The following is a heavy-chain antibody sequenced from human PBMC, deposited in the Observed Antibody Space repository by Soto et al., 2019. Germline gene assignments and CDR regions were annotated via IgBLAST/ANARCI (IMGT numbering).Heavy chain of an antibody. Sequence: SETLSLTCTVSGGSISSSSYYWGWIRQPPGKGLEWIGSIYYSGSTYYNPSLKSRVTISVDTSKNQFSLKLSSVTAADTAVYYCARRPLMYYGMDVWGQGTTVTVSS. J-gene: IGHJ6*02. CDR1: GGSISSSSYY. CDR2: IYYSGST. CDR3: ARRPLMYYGMDV. V-gene: IGHV4-39*01.